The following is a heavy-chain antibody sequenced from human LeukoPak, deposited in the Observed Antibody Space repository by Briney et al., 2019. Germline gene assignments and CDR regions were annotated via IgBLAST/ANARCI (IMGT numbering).Heavy chain of an antibody. Sequence: GGSLRLSCAASGFTFSSYYMNWVRQAPGKGLEWVSSISCSSGYIYYADSVKGRFTISRDNAKNTLYLQKNSLRAEDKAVYYCARDPARRDGYNYFDIWGQGTLVTVSS. J-gene: IGHJ4*02. CDR3: ARDPARRDGYNYFDI. CDR1: GFTFSSYY. V-gene: IGHV3-21*01. CDR2: ISCSSGYI. D-gene: IGHD5-24*01.